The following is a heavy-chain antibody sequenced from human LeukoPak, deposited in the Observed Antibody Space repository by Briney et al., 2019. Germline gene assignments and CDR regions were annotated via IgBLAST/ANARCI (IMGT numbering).Heavy chain of an antibody. D-gene: IGHD3-22*01. CDR3: VTDSSGYNYLDY. J-gene: IGHJ4*02. CDR1: GYTFTGYY. CDR2: INPNSGGT. V-gene: IGHV1-2*02. Sequence: GASVKVSCKASGYTFTGYYMHWVRQAPGQGLEWMGWINPNSGGTNYALKFQGRVTMTRDTSISTAYMELSRLRSDDTAVYYCVTDSSGYNYLDYWGQGTLVTVSS.